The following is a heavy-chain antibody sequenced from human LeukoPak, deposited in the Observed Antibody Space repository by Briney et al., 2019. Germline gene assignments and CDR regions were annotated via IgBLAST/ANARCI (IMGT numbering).Heavy chain of an antibody. Sequence: PSETLSLTCAVYGGSFSGYYWSWIRQPPGKGLEWIGEINHSGSTNYNPSLKSRVTISVDTSKNQSSLKLSSVTAADTAVYYCARGRYYDFWSGYYEGRYYFDYWGQGTLVTVSS. CDR2: INHSGST. D-gene: IGHD3-3*01. CDR3: ARGRYYDFWSGYYEGRYYFDY. V-gene: IGHV4-34*01. CDR1: GGSFSGYY. J-gene: IGHJ4*02.